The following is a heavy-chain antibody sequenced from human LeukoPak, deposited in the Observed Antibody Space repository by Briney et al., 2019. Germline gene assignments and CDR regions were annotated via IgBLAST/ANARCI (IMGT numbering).Heavy chain of an antibody. J-gene: IGHJ4*02. Sequence: PSETLSLTCTVSGGSISSYYWSWIRQPPGKGLEWMGYIYHSGSTYYNPSLKSRVTISVDRSKNQFSLRLSSVTAADTAVYYCARDLEGNYYDSSGYYLTFGYWGQGTLVTVSS. V-gene: IGHV4-59*12. CDR1: GGSISSYY. D-gene: IGHD3-22*01. CDR3: ARDLEGNYYDSSGYYLTFGY. CDR2: IYHSGST.